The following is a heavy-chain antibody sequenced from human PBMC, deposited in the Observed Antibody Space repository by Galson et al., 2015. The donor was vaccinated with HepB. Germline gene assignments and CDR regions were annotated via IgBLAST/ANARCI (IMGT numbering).Heavy chain of an antibody. J-gene: IGHJ3*02. V-gene: IGHV1-46*01. CDR2: INPSGGST. Sequence: SVKVSCKASGYTFTSYYMHWVRQAPGQGLEWMRIINPSGGSTNYAQKFQGRVTMTRDTSTSTVYMGLSSLRSEDTAVYYCARVARGSYSGDAFDIWGQGTMVTVSS. D-gene: IGHD1-26*01. CDR3: ARVARGSYSGDAFDI. CDR1: GYTFTSYY.